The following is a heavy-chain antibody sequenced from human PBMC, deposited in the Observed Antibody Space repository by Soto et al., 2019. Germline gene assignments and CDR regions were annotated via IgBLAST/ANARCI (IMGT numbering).Heavy chain of an antibody. Sequence: ETLSHTCSVSGYSVTSSDYYWAWIRQPPGKGLEWIGSMFYSGLTYYNPSLKSRVTLSVDTSKNQFSVRLNSVTAADTAVYYCAPLSVSLSGPYGIHVWGQGTTVTVSS. D-gene: IGHD2-15*01. V-gene: IGHV4-39*01. CDR1: GYSVTSSDYY. J-gene: IGHJ6*02. CDR3: APLSVSLSGPYGIHV. CDR2: MFYSGLT.